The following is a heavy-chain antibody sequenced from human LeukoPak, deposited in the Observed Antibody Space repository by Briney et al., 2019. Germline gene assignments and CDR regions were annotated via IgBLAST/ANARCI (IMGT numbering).Heavy chain of an antibody. CDR1: GFTFSSYG. J-gene: IGHJ4*02. Sequence: PGGSLRLSCAASGFTFSSYGMSWVRQAPGKGLEWVSAISGSGGSTYYADSVKGRFTISRDNSKNTLYLQMNSLRAEDTAVYYCAKDGGYYGSGFFDYWGQGTLVTVSS. V-gene: IGHV3-23*01. CDR2: ISGSGGST. CDR3: AKDGGYYGSGFFDY. D-gene: IGHD3-10*01.